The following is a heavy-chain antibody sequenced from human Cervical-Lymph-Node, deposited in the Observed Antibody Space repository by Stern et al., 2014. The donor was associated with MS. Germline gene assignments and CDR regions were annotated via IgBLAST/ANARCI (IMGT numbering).Heavy chain of an antibody. D-gene: IGHD2-21*01. CDR3: ARWSVACDS. Sequence: EDQLVESGAEVRKPGDSLKISCKTSGYRFINDWIAWVRQVPGTGLEWIGIIYPGDSDIRYSPSFQGLVTLSVDKSISTADLQWSSLKASDTAVYYCARWSVACDSWGQGALITVSS. CDR1: GYRFINDW. V-gene: IGHV5-51*03. J-gene: IGHJ4*02. CDR2: IYPGDSDI.